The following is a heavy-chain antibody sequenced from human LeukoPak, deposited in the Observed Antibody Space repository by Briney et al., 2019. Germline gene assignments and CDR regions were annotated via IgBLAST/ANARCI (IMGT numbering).Heavy chain of an antibody. D-gene: IGHD3-9*01. J-gene: IGHJ4*02. CDR3: ARGTGHYDILTGYYENYFDY. V-gene: IGHV1-18*01. CDR1: GYTFTSYG. Sequence: ASVKVSCKASGYTFTSYGISWVRQAPGQGLEWMGWISAYNGNTNYAQKLQGRVTMTTDTSTSTACMELRSLRSDDTAVYYCARGTGHYDILTGYYENYFDYWGQGTLVTVSS. CDR2: ISAYNGNT.